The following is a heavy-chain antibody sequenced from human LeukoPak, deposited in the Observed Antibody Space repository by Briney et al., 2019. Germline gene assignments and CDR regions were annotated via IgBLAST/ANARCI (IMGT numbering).Heavy chain of an antibody. CDR3: GRTGDLSDY. Sequence: GGSLRLSCAASGTSGFTFSNHWMSWVRQAPGKGLEWVANIKQDGSEMYYVDSVKGRFTISRDNAENSLYLQMNSLRADDTAVYYCGRTGDLSDYWGQGTLVTVSS. CDR2: IKQDGSEM. D-gene: IGHD7-27*01. J-gene: IGHJ4*02. V-gene: IGHV3-7*01. CDR1: GFTFSNHW.